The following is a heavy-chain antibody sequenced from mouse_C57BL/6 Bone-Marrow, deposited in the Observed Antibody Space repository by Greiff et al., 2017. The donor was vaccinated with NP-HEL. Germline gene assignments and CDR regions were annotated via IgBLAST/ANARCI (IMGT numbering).Heavy chain of an antibody. CDR3: AVLLRWYFDV. J-gene: IGHJ1*03. Sequence: EVKLMESGGDLVKPGGSLKLSCAASGFTFSSYGMSWVRQTPDKRLEWVATISSGGSYTYYPDSVKGRFTISRDNAKNTLYLQMSSLKSEDTAMYYWAVLLRWYFDVWGTGTTVTVSS. D-gene: IGHD1-1*01. V-gene: IGHV5-6*01. CDR2: ISSGGSYT. CDR1: GFTFSSYG.